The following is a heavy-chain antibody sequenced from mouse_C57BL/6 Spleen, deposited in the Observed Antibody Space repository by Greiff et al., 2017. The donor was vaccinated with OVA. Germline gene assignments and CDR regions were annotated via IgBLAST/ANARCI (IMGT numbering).Heavy chain of an antibody. J-gene: IGHJ3*01. CDR3: ARESRYYDDEAWFAY. V-gene: IGHV3-6*01. CDR2: ISYDGSN. Sequence: ESEPGLVKPSQSLSLTCSVTGYSITSGYYWNWIRQFPGNKLEWMGYISYDGSNNYNPSLKNRISITRDTSKNQFFLKLNSVTTEDTATYYCARESRYYDDEAWFAYWGQGTLVTVSA. CDR1: GYSITSGYY. D-gene: IGHD2-4*01.